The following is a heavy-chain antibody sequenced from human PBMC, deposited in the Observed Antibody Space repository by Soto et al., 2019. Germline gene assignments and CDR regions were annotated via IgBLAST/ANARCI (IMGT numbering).Heavy chain of an antibody. Sequence: SATMCLTWPSSGCSVSSGMYYLSWIRPPPGKGLEWIGYINHSGITNYNPSLKSRVTLSVDKSKNHFSLSLGSVTAADTAVYYCARHQYYYGFFERFDSLGQRNLVTVSS. CDR3: ARHQYYYGFFERFDS. CDR1: GCSVSSGMYY. J-gene: IGHJ5*01. D-gene: IGHD3-10*01. V-gene: IGHV4-61*03. CDR2: INHSGIT.